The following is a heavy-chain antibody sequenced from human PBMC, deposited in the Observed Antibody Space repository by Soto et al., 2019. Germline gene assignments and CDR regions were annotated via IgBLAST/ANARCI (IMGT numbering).Heavy chain of an antibody. V-gene: IGHV5-10-1*01. CDR2: IDPSDSYT. D-gene: IGHD6-13*01. CDR3: ARLRSSPYYYYYGMDV. Sequence: GESLKISCKGSGYSFTSYWISWVRQMPGKGLEWMGRIDPSDSYTNYSPSFQGHVTISADKSISTAYLQWSSLKASDTAMYYCARLRSSPYYYYYGMDVWGQGPTVTVS. J-gene: IGHJ6*02. CDR1: GYSFTSYW.